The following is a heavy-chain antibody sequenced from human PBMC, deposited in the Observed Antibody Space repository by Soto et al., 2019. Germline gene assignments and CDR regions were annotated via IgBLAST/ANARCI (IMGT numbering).Heavy chain of an antibody. CDR3: ARSQGSSTSLEIYYYYYYGMDV. D-gene: IGHD2-2*01. CDR2: IIPIPGTA. V-gene: IGHV1-69*01. CDR1: GGTFCSYA. J-gene: IGHJ6*02. Sequence: QVQLVQSGAEVKKPGSSVKVSCKASGGTFCSYAISWVRQAPGQGLEWMGGIIPIPGTANYAQKFQCRVTSAADDSTSTAYMDLSSLRSEDTAVYYCARSQGSSTSLEIYYYYYYGMDVWGQGTTVTVSS.